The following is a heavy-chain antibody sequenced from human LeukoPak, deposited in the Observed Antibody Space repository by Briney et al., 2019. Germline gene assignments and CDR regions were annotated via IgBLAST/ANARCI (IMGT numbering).Heavy chain of an antibody. J-gene: IGHJ4*02. CDR1: GYTFTDYY. Sequence: ASVKVSCKASGYTFTDYYSHWVRQAPGQGFEWMGWINPNSGDTNYAQKFQGRVTMTRDTSISTAHMEMSRLRSDDTAVYYCARANFLYCSSTTCLFDYWGQGTLVTVSS. CDR3: ARANFLYCSSTTCLFDY. D-gene: IGHD2-2*01. CDR2: INPNSGDT. V-gene: IGHV1-2*02.